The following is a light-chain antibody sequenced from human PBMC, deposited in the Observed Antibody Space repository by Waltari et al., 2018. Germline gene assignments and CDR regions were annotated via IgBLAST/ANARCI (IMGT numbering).Light chain of an antibody. Sequence: QSALTQPASVSGSPGQSITISCTGTSSDIGIYNFVSWYQQNPDKAPKLVVYGVSNRPSGVSNRCSGSTSGNTASLTISGLQAEDEADYYCSSYTSTSSPWVFGGGTKLTVL. CDR3: SSYTSTSSPWV. CDR1: SSDIGIYNF. J-gene: IGLJ3*02. CDR2: GVS. V-gene: IGLV2-14*03.